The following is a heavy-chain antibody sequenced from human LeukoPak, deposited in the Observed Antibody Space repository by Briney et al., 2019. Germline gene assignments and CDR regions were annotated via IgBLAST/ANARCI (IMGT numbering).Heavy chain of an antibody. Sequence: KSSETLSLTCAVYGGSFSGYYWSWIRQPPGKGLEWIGEINHSGSTNYNPSLKSRVTISVDTSKNQFSLKLSSVTAADTAVYYCARGSVGDCSGGSCYYPYFDYWGQGTLVTVSS. CDR1: GGSFSGYY. CDR3: ARGSVGDCSGGSCYYPYFDY. J-gene: IGHJ4*02. CDR2: INHSGST. D-gene: IGHD2-15*01. V-gene: IGHV4-34*01.